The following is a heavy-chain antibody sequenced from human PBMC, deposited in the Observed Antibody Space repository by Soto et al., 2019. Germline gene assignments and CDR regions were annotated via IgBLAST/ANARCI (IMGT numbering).Heavy chain of an antibody. D-gene: IGHD3-3*01. CDR1: GGSISSGGYY. CDR2: IYYSGST. CDR3: ARGPITIFGVGFDY. Sequence: SETLSLTGTVSGGSISSGGYYWSWIRQHPGKGLEWIGYIYYSGSTYYNPSLKSRVTISVDTSKNQFSLKLSSVTAADTAVYYCARGPITIFGVGFDYWGQGTLVTVSS. V-gene: IGHV4-31*03. J-gene: IGHJ4*02.